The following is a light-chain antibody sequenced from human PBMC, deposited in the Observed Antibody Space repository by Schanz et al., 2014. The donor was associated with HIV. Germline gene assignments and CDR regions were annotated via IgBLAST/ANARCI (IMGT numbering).Light chain of an antibody. V-gene: IGLV2-14*01. CDR2: DVR. J-gene: IGLJ2*01. CDR1: SSDVGAYNS. Sequence: QSALTQPASVSGSPGQSITISCTGTSSDVGAYNSLSWYQQPPGTAPKLIIFDVRNRPSGVSNRFSGSKSGNTASLSISGLQAEDEADYYCSSYSTTSTIIFRGGTKLTVL. CDR3: SSYSTTSTII.